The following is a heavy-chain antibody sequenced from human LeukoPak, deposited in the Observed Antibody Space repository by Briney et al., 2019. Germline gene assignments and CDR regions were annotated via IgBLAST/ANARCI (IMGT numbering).Heavy chain of an antibody. J-gene: IGHJ4*02. Sequence: PSETLSLTCAVYGGSFSGYYWSWIRQPPGKGLEWIGEINHSGSTNYNPSLKSRVTISVDTSKNQFSLKLSSVTAADTAVYYCARNDLDSSGYYLVDYWGQGTLVTVSS. CDR1: GGSFSGYY. D-gene: IGHD3-22*01. CDR2: INHSGST. V-gene: IGHV4-34*01. CDR3: ARNDLDSSGYYLVDY.